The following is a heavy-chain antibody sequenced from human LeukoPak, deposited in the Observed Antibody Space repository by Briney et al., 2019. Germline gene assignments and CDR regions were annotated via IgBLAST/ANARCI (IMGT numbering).Heavy chain of an antibody. D-gene: IGHD3-9*01. Sequence: GGSLRLSCVASGFTFSSYWMHWVRQDPRKGLVWGSRINGDGRNINYADSVRGRFTISRDNAKKTLYLQMNTLRVEDTAVYYCTRDLMDYDVSTGLHHYYMDVWGQGTTVTVSS. CDR3: TRDLMDYDVSTGLHHYYMDV. J-gene: IGHJ6*02. V-gene: IGHV3-74*01. CDR2: INGDGRNI. CDR1: GFTFSSYW.